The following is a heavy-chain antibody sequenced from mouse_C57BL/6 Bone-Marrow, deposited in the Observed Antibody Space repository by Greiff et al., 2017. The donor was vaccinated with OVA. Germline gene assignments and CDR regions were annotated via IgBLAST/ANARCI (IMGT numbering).Heavy chain of an antibody. D-gene: IGHD2-1*01. CDR1: GYTFTEYT. V-gene: IGHV1-62-2*01. Sequence: QVQLKESGAELVKPGASVKLSCKASGYTFTEYTIHWVKQRSGQGLEWIGWFYPGSGSIKYNEKFKDKATLTADKSSSTVYMELSRLTSEDSAVYFCARHEEGIYYGNPAWFAYWGQGTLVTVSA. J-gene: IGHJ3*01. CDR2: FYPGSGSI. CDR3: ARHEEGIYYGNPAWFAY.